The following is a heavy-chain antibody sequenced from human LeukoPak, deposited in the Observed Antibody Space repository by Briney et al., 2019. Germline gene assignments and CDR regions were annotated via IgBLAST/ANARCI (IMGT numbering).Heavy chain of an antibody. Sequence: LVKVSCKASGGTFSSYAISWVRQAPGQGLEWMGGIIPIFGTANYAQKFQGRVTITTDESTSTAYMELSSLRSEDTAVYYCARGVDIVVVPAATDYYYYYMDVWGKGATVTVSS. CDR2: IIPIFGTA. CDR3: ARGVDIVVVPAATDYYYYYMDV. J-gene: IGHJ6*03. V-gene: IGHV1-69*05. D-gene: IGHD2-2*01. CDR1: GGTFSSYA.